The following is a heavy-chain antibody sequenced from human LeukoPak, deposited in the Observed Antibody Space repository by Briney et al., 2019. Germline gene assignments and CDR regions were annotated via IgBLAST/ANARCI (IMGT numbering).Heavy chain of an antibody. J-gene: IGHJ5*02. CDR3: ARDRGTYGTNWFDP. Sequence: SETLSLTCTVSGDSINNYYWAWIRQPPGEGLEWIGYIYYSGTTHYNPSLKSRVTISIDSSRTQFSLKLSSVTAADTAVYYCARDRGTYGTNWFDPWGQGTLVTVSS. CDR2: IYYSGTT. D-gene: IGHD1-26*01. CDR1: GDSINNYY. V-gene: IGHV4-59*01.